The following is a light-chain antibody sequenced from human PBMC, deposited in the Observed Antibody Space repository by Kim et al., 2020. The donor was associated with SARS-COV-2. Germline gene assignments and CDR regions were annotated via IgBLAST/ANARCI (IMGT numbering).Light chain of an antibody. CDR1: KLGDKY. V-gene: IGLV3-1*01. J-gene: IGLJ2*01. Sequence: SPGHTASITVSGDKLGDKYVCWYQQKPGQSPVLVIYQDTKRPSGIPERFSASNSGNTATLTISGTQATDEADYYCQAWDSGTAVVFGGGTKLTVL. CDR2: QDT. CDR3: QAWDSGTAVV.